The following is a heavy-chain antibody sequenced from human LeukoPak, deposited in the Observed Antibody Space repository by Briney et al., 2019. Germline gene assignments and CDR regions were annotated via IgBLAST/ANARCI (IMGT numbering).Heavy chain of an antibody. D-gene: IGHD3-10*01. CDR3: ARVGARWFGEFPFDY. CDR1: GFTFSSYE. J-gene: IGHJ4*02. Sequence: GGSLRLSCAASGFTFSSYEMNWVRQAPGKGLEWVANIKQDGSEKYYVDSVKGRFTISRDNAKNSLYLQMNSLRAEDTAVYYCARVGARWFGEFPFDYWGQGTLVTVSS. CDR2: IKQDGSEK. V-gene: IGHV3-7*01.